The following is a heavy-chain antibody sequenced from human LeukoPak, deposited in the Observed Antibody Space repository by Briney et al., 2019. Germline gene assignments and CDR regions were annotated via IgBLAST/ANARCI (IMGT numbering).Heavy chain of an antibody. CDR1: GYTFTSYG. CDR3: ARVPPPYSSSWYNNRFDP. Sequence: GSVKVSCKASGYTFTSYGISWVRQAPGQGLEWMGWISAYNGNTNYAQKLQGRVTMTTDTSTSTAYMELRSLRSDDTAVYYCARVPPPYSSSWYNNRFDPWGQGTLVTVSS. J-gene: IGHJ5*02. CDR2: ISAYNGNT. V-gene: IGHV1-18*01. D-gene: IGHD6-13*01.